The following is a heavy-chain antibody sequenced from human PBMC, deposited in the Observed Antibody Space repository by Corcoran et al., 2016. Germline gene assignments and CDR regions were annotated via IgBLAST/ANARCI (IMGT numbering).Heavy chain of an antibody. CDR2: TNPSGGST. J-gene: IGHJ4*02. CDR3: ARGYCTGGNCPTRAADFDY. V-gene: IGHV1-46*01. Sequence: QVQLVQSGAEVKKPGASVTVSCKASGHTFTSYYIHWVRQAPGQGLEWMGVTNPSGGSTNYAQKFQGRVTMTRDTSTSTVYMELSSLRSEDTAVYYWARGYCTGGNCPTRAADFDYWGQGTLVTVSS. CDR1: GHTFTSYY. D-gene: IGHD2-15*01.